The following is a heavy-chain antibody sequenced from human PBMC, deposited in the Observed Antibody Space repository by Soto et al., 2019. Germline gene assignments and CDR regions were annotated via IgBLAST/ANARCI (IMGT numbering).Heavy chain of an antibody. CDR1: GFTFSSNW. CDR3: AREYSSSRYFDN. D-gene: IGHD6-6*01. V-gene: IGHV3-74*01. J-gene: IGHJ4*02. Sequence: PGGSLRLSCAASGFTFSSNWMHWVRQAPGKGLVWVSRIGSDGSTTNYADSVKGRFTISRDNANNTLSLHMNSLRAEDTAVYYCAREYSSSRYFDNCGQGTQVTVSS. CDR2: IGSDGSTT.